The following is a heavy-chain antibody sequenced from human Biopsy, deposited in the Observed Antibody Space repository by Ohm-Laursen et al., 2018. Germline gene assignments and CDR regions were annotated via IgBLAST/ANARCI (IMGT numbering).Heavy chain of an antibody. V-gene: IGHV1-69*04. CDR2: IIPILGIP. J-gene: IGHJ4*02. CDR1: GDSFSNYA. Sequence: SVKVSCNASGDSFSNYAISWVRQAPGQGLEWMGRIIPILGIPNIAQKFQARVTITADVPTNTVYMELSSLTSEDTAVYYCARAGRDGYNWDYFDFGGQGTRVTVSS. D-gene: IGHD5-24*01. CDR3: ARAGRDGYNWDYFDF.